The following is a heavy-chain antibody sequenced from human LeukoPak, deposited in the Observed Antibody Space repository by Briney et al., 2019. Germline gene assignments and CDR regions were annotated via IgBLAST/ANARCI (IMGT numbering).Heavy chain of an antibody. CDR3: ARGPLPDY. CDR1: GFTFSSNV. Sequence: GGSLRLSCAASGFTFSSNVMSWVRQAPGKGLEWVSSISGSGGSTYYADSVKGRFTISRDNAKNSLYLQMNSLRAEDTAVYYCARGPLPDYWGQGTLVTVSS. CDR2: ISGSGGST. J-gene: IGHJ4*02. V-gene: IGHV3-23*01.